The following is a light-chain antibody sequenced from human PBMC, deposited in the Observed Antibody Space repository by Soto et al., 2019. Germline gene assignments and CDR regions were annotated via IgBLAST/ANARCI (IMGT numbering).Light chain of an antibody. CDR1: QSVSSSY. V-gene: IGKV3-20*01. CDR3: QQYSSSPFT. CDR2: GAS. Sequence: IVLTQSPGTLSLSPGERATLSCRASQSVSSSYLAWYQQKPGQAPRLLIYGASSRATGIPDRFSGSGSGTDFTLTISRLEPEDFAVYYCQQYSSSPFTFGPGTQVDIK. J-gene: IGKJ3*01.